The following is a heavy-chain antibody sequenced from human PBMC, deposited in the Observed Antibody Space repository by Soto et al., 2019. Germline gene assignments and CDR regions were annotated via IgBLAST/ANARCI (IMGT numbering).Heavy chain of an antibody. CDR3: ATLHLYGDFTWGYYFDY. Sequence: ASVKVYCKVSGYTLTELSMHWVRQAPGKGLEWMGGFDPEDGETIYAQKFQGRVTMTEDTSTDTAYMELSSLRSEDTAVYYCATLHLYGDFTWGYYFDYWGQGTLVTVSS. CDR1: GYTLTELS. J-gene: IGHJ4*02. V-gene: IGHV1-24*01. D-gene: IGHD4-17*01. CDR2: FDPEDGET.